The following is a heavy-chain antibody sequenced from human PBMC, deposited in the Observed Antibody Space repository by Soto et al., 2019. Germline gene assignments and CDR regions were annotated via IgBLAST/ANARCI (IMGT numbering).Heavy chain of an antibody. D-gene: IGHD1-26*01. CDR3: AKDGPSELAPIDAFDI. J-gene: IGHJ3*02. V-gene: IGHV3-23*01. CDR2: ISGSGGST. CDR1: GFTFSSYA. Sequence: GGSLRLSCAASGFTFSSYAMSWVRQAPGKGLEWVSAISGSGGSTYYADSVKGRFTISRDNSKNTLYLQMNSRRAEDTAVYYCAKDGPSELAPIDAFDIWGQGTMVTVSS.